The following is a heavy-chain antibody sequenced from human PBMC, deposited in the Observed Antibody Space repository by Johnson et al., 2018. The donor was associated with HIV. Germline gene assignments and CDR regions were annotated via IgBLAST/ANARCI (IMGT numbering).Heavy chain of an antibody. V-gene: IGHV3-20*04. CDR1: GFTFDDYG. D-gene: IGHD3-10*01. J-gene: IGHJ3*02. CDR3: VNWAYYYGSGYAFDI. Sequence: VQLVESGGGVVRPGGSLRLSCAASGFTFDDYGMSWVRQAPGKGLEWVSGINWNGGSTYYADSVRGRFTISRDNSKNTLYLQMNSLRAEDTAVYYCVNWAYYYGSGYAFDIWGQGTMVTVSS. CDR2: INWNGGST.